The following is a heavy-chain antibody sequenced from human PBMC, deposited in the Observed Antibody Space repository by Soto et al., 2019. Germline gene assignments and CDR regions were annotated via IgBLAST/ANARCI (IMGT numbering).Heavy chain of an antibody. D-gene: IGHD3-22*01. Sequence: SETLSLTCTVSGGSISSSSYYWGWIRQPPGKGLEWIGSIYYSGSTNYNPSLKSRVTISVDTSKNQFSLKLSSVTAADTAVYYCARLRWYYDSSGYYPGRAYYYYGMDVWGQGTTVTVSS. V-gene: IGHV4-39*01. CDR3: ARLRWYYDSSGYYPGRAYYYYGMDV. CDR1: GGSISSSSYY. CDR2: IYYSGST. J-gene: IGHJ6*02.